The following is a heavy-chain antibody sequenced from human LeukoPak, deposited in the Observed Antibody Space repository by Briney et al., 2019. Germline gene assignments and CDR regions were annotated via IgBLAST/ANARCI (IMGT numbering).Heavy chain of an antibody. V-gene: IGHV1-46*01. Sequence: ASVKVSCKASGYTFTSYYMRWVRQAPGQGLEWMGIINPCGGSTSYAQKFQGRVTMTRDTSTSTVYMELSSLRSEDTAVYYCARDLDIYYYDSSGYYPDYWGQGTLVTVSS. CDR1: GYTFTSYY. CDR2: INPCGGST. CDR3: ARDLDIYYYDSSGYYPDY. D-gene: IGHD3-22*01. J-gene: IGHJ4*02.